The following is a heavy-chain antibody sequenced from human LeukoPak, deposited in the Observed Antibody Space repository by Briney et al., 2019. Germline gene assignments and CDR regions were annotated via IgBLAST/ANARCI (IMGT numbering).Heavy chain of an antibody. D-gene: IGHD6-6*01. CDR3: AKGGQYTDSSPGDD. CDR2: ISGSGGST. CDR1: GFTFSNYA. J-gene: IGHJ4*02. Sequence: PGGSLRLSCAAPGFTFSNYAMSWVRQAPGKGLEWVSGISGSGGSTYYADSVKGRFTISRDNSKNTLYLQMNSLRAEDTAVYYCAKGGQYTDSSPGDDWGQGTLVTVSS. V-gene: IGHV3-23*01.